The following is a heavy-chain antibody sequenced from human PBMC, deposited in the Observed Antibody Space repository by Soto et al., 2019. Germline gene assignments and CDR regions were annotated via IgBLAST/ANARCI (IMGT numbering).Heavy chain of an antibody. CDR1: GGTFSNYA. CDR2: IIPIFGTA. CDR3: AVGSVDIVPTGMKPFDP. V-gene: IGHV1-69*12. D-gene: IGHD5-12*01. J-gene: IGHJ5*02. Sequence: QVQLVQSGAEVKKPGSSVKVSCKASGGTFSNYAISWVRQAPGQGLEWMGGIIPIFGTANYAQKFQGRVTITADEATSTAYMELSSLRSGETAIYYCAVGSVDIVPTGMKPFDPWGQGTLVTVSS.